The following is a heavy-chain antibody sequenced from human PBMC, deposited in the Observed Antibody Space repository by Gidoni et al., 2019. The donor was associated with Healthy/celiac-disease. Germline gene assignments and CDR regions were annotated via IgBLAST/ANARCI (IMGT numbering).Heavy chain of an antibody. Sequence: QVQLVQSGAEVKKPGSSVKVSCKASGGTFSSYAISWVRQAPGQGLEWMGGIIPIFGTANYAQKFQGRVTITADKSTSTAYMELSSLRSEDTAVYYCASNGGYSGYDFPTGSFDYWGQGTLVTVSS. V-gene: IGHV1-69*06. J-gene: IGHJ4*02. D-gene: IGHD5-12*01. CDR1: GGTFSSYA. CDR3: ASNGGYSGYDFPTGSFDY. CDR2: IIPIFGTA.